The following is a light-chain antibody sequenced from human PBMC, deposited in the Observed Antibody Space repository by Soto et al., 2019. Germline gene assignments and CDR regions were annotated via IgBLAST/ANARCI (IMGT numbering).Light chain of an antibody. CDR1: SSDVGGYNF. CDR2: EVS. CDR3: SSYTSSSTQV. J-gene: IGLJ1*01. V-gene: IGLV2-14*01. Sequence: QSALTQPASVSGSPGQSITISCIGTSSDVGGYNFVSWYQQHPGKAPKLMIYEVSNRPSGVSNRFSGSKSGNTASLTISGLQAEDEADYYCSSYTSSSTQVFGTGTKLTVL.